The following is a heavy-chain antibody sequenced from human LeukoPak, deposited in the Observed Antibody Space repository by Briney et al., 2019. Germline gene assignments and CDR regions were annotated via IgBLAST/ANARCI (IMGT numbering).Heavy chain of an antibody. J-gene: IGHJ5*02. V-gene: IGHV3-7*01. D-gene: IGHD1-26*01. CDR3: ARSFSAGFDP. CDR1: GFTFRSYW. Sequence: GGSLRLSCAGSGFTFRSYWMSWVRQAPGKGLEWVANIKQDGSEKYYVDSVKGRFTISRDNAKNSLYLQMNSLRTEDTAVYYCARSFSAGFDPWGQGTPVTVSS. CDR2: IKQDGSEK.